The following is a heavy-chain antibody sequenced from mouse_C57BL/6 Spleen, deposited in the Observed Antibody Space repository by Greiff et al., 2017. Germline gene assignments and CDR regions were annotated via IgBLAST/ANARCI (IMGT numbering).Heavy chain of an antibody. J-gene: IGHJ2*01. D-gene: IGHD2-3*01. CDR2: IYPGDGGT. CDR3: EENDGYYDY. V-gene: IGHV1-82*01. Sequence: QVQLQQSGPELVKPGASVKLSCKASGYAFTSSWMHWVKQRPGQGLEWIGRIYPGDGGTNYNGKFKGKATLTADKSSSTAYMQLSSLTSEDSAVXFCEENDGYYDYWGQGTTLTVSA. CDR1: GYAFTSSW.